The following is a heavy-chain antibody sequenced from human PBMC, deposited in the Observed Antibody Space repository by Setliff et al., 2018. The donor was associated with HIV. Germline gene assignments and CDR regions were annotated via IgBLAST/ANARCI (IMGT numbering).Heavy chain of an antibody. D-gene: IGHD6-13*01. Sequence: ASVNVSCKASGDTLSIHPISWVRQAPGRGLDWMGGIIPAFGTPNYAQKFQGRVTITTDESTTTVFMELTGLTSEDTAVYYCARDQTGVAAAAFGGGSAWSDEGFDIWGQGTMVTVSS. J-gene: IGHJ3*02. CDR2: IIPAFGTP. CDR3: ARDQTGVAAAAFGGGSAWSDEGFDI. CDR1: GDTLSIHP. V-gene: IGHV1-69*05.